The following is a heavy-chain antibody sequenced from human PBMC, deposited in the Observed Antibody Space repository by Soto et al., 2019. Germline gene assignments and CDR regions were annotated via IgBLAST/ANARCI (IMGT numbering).Heavy chain of an antibody. Sequence: EVQLLESGGGLVQPGGSLRLSCAASGFTFSSYAMSWVRQAPGKGLEWVSAISGSGGSTYYTDSVKGRFTISRDNSKNTLYLQMNSLRAEDTAVYYCARAAAGTVYFDYWGQGTLVTVSS. V-gene: IGHV3-23*01. D-gene: IGHD6-13*01. CDR2: ISGSGGST. J-gene: IGHJ4*02. CDR3: ARAAAGTVYFDY. CDR1: GFTFSSYA.